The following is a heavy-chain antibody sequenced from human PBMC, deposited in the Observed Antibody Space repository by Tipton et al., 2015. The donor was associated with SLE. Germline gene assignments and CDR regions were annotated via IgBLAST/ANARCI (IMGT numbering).Heavy chain of an antibody. CDR1: GDSINSHY. D-gene: IGHD4-17*01. Sequence: LRLSCTVSGDSINSHYWSWIRQPPGKGLEWIGYISDSGSTKFNPSLQSRVTMSVDTSQKQFFLKLTSVTAADTAVYFCARHTLYGDSAGSLDPWGPGALVTVSS. V-gene: IGHV4-59*08. J-gene: IGHJ5*02. CDR3: ARHTLYGDSAGSLDP. CDR2: ISDSGST.